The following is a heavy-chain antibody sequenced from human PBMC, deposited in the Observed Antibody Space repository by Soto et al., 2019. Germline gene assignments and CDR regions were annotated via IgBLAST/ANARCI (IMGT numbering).Heavy chain of an antibody. D-gene: IGHD1-26*01. J-gene: IGHJ3*01. Sequence: PGESLKISCKGSGYSFTTYWIGWVRQMSGKGLEWMGIIYPGDSDTRYSPSFQGQVTISADKSIHTAYLQWSSLKASDTAMYYCARIGSGVGGTKSAFDVGGQGTMVTVSS. CDR2: IYPGDSDT. V-gene: IGHV5-51*01. CDR3: ARIGSGVGGTKSAFDV. CDR1: GYSFTTYW.